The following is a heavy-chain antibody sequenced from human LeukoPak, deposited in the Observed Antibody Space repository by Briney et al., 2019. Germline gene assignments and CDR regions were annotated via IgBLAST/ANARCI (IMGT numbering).Heavy chain of an antibody. V-gene: IGHV4-59*01. J-gene: IGHJ5*02. CDR2: IYYSGST. CDR1: GDSISSYY. D-gene: IGHD6-19*01. Sequence: SETLSLTCTVSGDSISSYYWSWIRQPPGKGLEWIGYIYYSGSTNYNPSLKSRVTISVDTSKNQFSLKLSSVTAADTAVYYCAREYSSGGYNWFDPWGQGTLVTVSS. CDR3: AREYSSGGYNWFDP.